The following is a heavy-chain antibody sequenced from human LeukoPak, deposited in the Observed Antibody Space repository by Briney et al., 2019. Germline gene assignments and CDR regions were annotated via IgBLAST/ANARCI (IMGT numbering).Heavy chain of an antibody. V-gene: IGHV3-21*01. J-gene: IGHJ5*02. D-gene: IGHD3-16*01. CDR2: ISSSSSYL. Sequence: PGGSLRLSCAASGFTFSSYSMNWVRQAPGKGLEWVSSISSSSSYLYYADSVKGRFTISRDNAKNSLYLQMNSLRAEDTAVYYCAKDDNYIRFLSWGQGTLVTVSS. CDR1: GFTFSSYS. CDR3: AKDDNYIRFLS.